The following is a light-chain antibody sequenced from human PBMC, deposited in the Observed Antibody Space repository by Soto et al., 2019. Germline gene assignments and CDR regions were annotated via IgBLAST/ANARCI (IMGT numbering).Light chain of an antibody. CDR1: SSNIGNNY. CDR2: ENN. Sequence: QSVLTQPPSVSAAPGQKVTISCSGSSSNIGNNYVSWYQQLPGTAPKLLIYENNKRPSGIPDRFSGSKSGTSATLGITGLQTGDESDYYFGTWDSSLSDVVFGGGTKLTVL. CDR3: GTWDSSLSDVV. V-gene: IGLV1-51*02. J-gene: IGLJ2*01.